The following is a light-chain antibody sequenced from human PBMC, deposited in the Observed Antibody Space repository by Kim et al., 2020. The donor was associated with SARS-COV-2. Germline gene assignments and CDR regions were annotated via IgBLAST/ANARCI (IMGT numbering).Light chain of an antibody. CDR1: QSISSTY. CDR3: QQYGTSPYT. Sequence: LFPGERGTLSCRASQSISSTYLAWYQQKPGQAPRLLIYGASNRANGIPDKFSGSGSGTDFTLTISRLEPEDFAMYYCQQYGTSPYTFGQGTKLEI. V-gene: IGKV3-20*01. J-gene: IGKJ2*01. CDR2: GAS.